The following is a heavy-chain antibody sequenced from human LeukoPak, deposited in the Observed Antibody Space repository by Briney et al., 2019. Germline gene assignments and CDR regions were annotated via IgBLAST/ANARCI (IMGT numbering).Heavy chain of an antibody. D-gene: IGHD3-16*02. CDR3: IKGAYRRPVYPLFEN. Sequence: GGSLRLSCAASGFTFSSYGMHWVRQAAGKGLEWVAVISYDGSNKYYADSVKGRFTISRDNPKNTLYLQMNSLRAEDTAVYYCIKGAYRRPVYPLFENWGQGALLTVSS. CDR2: ISYDGSNK. CDR1: GFTFSSYG. J-gene: IGHJ1*01. V-gene: IGHV3-30-3*01.